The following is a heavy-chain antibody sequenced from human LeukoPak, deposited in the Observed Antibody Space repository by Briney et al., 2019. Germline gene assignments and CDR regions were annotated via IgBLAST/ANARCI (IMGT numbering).Heavy chain of an antibody. Sequence: PSETLSLTCTVSGGSIRSYYWSWIRQPPGKGLEYIGYIYYSGNTNYNPSLKSRVTISLDTSWNQFSLRLSSVTAADTAVYYCARESQDGDLDYWGQGTLVTVSS. D-gene: IGHD3-10*01. CDR3: ARESQDGDLDY. CDR1: GGSIRSYY. V-gene: IGHV4-59*12. CDR2: IYYSGNT. J-gene: IGHJ4*02.